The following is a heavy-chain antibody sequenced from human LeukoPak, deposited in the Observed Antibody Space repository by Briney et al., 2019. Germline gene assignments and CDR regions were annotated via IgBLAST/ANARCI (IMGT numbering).Heavy chain of an antibody. CDR2: INSDGSST. CDR1: GFTFNSYW. V-gene: IGHV3-74*01. CDR3: ARDGYDSGLPY. J-gene: IGHJ4*02. D-gene: IGHD6-19*01. Sequence: GGSLRLSCAASGFTFNSYWMHWVRQAPGKGLVWVSHINSDGSSTNYADSVKGRFTISRDNAKNTLYLQMNSLSAEDTAVYYCARDGYDSGLPYWGQGTLVTVSS.